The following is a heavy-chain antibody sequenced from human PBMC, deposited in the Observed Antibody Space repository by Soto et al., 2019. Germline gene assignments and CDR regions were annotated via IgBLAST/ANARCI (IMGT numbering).Heavy chain of an antibody. Sequence: ASVKVSCKASGYTFTGHYIHWVRQTPEQGPEWMGEIGPESGATRYTQRFQGRVTMTRDMSITTVYMELNNLSPDDTAVYYCGRGRSGQIVVFYWGQGTPVTVSA. CDR1: GYTFTGHY. J-gene: IGHJ4*02. CDR3: GRGRSGQIVVFY. CDR2: IGPESGAT. V-gene: IGHV1-2*02. D-gene: IGHD1-26*01.